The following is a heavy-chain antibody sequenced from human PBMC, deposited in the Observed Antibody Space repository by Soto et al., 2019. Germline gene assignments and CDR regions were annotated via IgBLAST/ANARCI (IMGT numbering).Heavy chain of an antibody. CDR1: GFTFSNSA. J-gene: IGHJ4*02. V-gene: IGHV1-58*01. CDR3: AADVRGGAVDFDY. Sequence: ASVKVSCKASGFTFSNSAVQWVRQPRGQRLEWMGWIVVGSGHPNLAQKFQDRVTLTRDMSTGTAYMDLSSLRSEDTAVYYCAADVRGGAVDFDYWGQEPQVTVPS. CDR2: IVVGSGHP. D-gene: IGHD6-19*01.